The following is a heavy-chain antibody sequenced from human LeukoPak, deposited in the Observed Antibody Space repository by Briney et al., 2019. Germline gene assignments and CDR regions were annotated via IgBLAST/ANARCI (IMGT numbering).Heavy chain of an antibody. D-gene: IGHD6-19*01. CDR1: GGTFSSYA. V-gene: IGHV1-18*01. CDR3: AREGSGWYDLIDY. J-gene: IGHJ4*02. Sequence: ASVKVSCKASGGTFSSYAISWVRQAPGQGLEWMGWISAYNGNANYAQKLQGRVTMTTDTSTGTAYMELRSLRSDDTAVYYCAREGSGWYDLIDYWGQGTPVTVSS. CDR2: ISAYNGNA.